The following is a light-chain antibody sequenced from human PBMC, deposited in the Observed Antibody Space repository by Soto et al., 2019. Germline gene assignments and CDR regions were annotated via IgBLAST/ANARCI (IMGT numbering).Light chain of an antibody. CDR2: STN. J-gene: IGLJ2*01. CDR3: VLYMGSGISGV. CDR1: SGPVSTSHY. V-gene: IGLV8-61*01. Sequence: QTVVIQEPSFSVSPGGTVTLTCGLSSGPVSTSHYPSWYQQTPGQAPRTLIYSTNTRSSGVPNRFSGSILGNKAALTITGXXADDDSDYYCVLYMGSGISGVFGGGTKLTVL.